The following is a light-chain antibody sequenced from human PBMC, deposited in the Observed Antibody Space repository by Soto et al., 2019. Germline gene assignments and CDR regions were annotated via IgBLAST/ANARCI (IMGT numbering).Light chain of an antibody. V-gene: IGKV1-39*01. CDR3: QQSITAPLT. J-gene: IGKJ4*01. CDR1: QSIDNY. CDR2: SAS. Sequence: DIQMTQSPSSLSASVGDRVTITCRASQSIDNYLNWYQQKSGKAPQLLIYSASHLQSGVPSRFSGGGYGTDFILTISSLQPEDSAIYFCQQSITAPLTFGGGTNVEIK.